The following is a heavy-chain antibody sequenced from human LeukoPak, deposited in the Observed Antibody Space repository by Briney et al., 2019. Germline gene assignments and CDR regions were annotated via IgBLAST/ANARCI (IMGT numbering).Heavy chain of an antibody. CDR3: GRTYALDY. CDR1: GFTFRTYA. V-gene: IGHV3-23*01. J-gene: IGHJ4*02. D-gene: IGHD3-16*01. Sequence: GGSLRLSCAASGFTFRTYAMSWVRQAPGKGLEWVSGISGSGGDTEYADSVKGRFTISRDNSKNTLYLQMNSLRAEDTAVYYCGRTYALDYWGQGALVTVSS. CDR2: ISGSGGDT.